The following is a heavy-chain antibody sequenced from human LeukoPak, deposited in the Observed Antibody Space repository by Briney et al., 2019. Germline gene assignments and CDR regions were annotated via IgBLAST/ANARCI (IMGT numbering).Heavy chain of an antibody. Sequence: SETLSLTCAVSGYSISSGYYWGWIRQPPGKGLEWIGSIYHRGSTYYNPSLKSRVTISVDTSKNQFSLKLSSVTAADTAVYYCARDDILTGYYVDNAFDIWGQGTMVTVSS. CDR2: IYHRGST. CDR1: GYSISSGYY. CDR3: ARDDILTGYYVDNAFDI. V-gene: IGHV4-38-2*02. J-gene: IGHJ3*02. D-gene: IGHD3-9*01.